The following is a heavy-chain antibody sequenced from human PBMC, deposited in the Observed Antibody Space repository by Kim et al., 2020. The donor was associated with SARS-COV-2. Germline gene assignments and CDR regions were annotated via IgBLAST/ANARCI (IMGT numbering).Heavy chain of an antibody. CDR1: GFTFSSYS. CDR2: ISSSSSYI. D-gene: IGHD4-17*01. CDR3: ARDLSVGDYVPNWFDP. J-gene: IGHJ5*02. V-gene: IGHV3-21*01. Sequence: GGSLRLSCAASGFTFSSYSMNWVRQAPGKGLEWVSSISSSSSYIYYADSVKGRFTISRDNAKNSLYLQMNSLRAEDTAVYYCARDLSVGDYVPNWFDPWGQGTLVTVSS.